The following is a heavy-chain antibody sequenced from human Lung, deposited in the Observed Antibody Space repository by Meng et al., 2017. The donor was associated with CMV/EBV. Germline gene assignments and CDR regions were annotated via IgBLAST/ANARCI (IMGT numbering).Heavy chain of an antibody. Sequence: ESLKISCAASGFTFSSYSMNWVRQAPGKGLEWVSSISSSGTYIYYADSVKGQFTISRDNAQNSLYLQMNSLRAEDTAVYYCARDVSPRSSAYFAIYYFYALAVWGPGTXVTVSS. CDR1: GFTFSSYS. CDR2: ISSSGTYI. V-gene: IGHV3-21*01. D-gene: IGHD2-21*01. J-gene: IGHJ6*02. CDR3: ARDVSPRSSAYFAIYYFYALAV.